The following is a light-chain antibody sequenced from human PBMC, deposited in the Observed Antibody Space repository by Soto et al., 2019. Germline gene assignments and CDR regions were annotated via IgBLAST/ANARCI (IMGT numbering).Light chain of an antibody. CDR1: SSDVGGYNY. J-gene: IGLJ2*01. CDR2: DVT. V-gene: IGLV2-14*03. Sequence: QSALTQPASVSGSPGQSLTISCTGTSSDVGGYNYVSWYQQHPGKAPKVMIYDVTDRPSGVSNRFPGSKSGNTASLTISGLQTEDEADYYCSSYTDSGTLVFGGGTKVTVL. CDR3: SSYTDSGTLV.